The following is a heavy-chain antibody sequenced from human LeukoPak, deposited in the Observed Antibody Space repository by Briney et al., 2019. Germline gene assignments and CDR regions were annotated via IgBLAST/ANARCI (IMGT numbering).Heavy chain of an antibody. CDR1: GKTLSDLS. D-gene: IGHD5-18*01. Sequence: ASVKVSCKVSGKTLSDLSIHWLRQPPGKGLEWLGGSDPEDGERIYAQMFQGRVTMTEDISIDTAYMELSSLRSEDTAVYYCVTGFTTMAVDYFDYWGQGTLVTVSP. CDR3: VTGFTTMAVDYFDY. J-gene: IGHJ4*02. CDR2: SDPEDGER. V-gene: IGHV1-24*01.